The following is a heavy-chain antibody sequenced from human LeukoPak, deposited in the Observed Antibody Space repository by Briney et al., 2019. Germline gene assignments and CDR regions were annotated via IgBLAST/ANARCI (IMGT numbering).Heavy chain of an antibody. CDR1: GYTFSSYG. V-gene: IGHV1-18*01. CDR3: ARYTSGRLNPGFYHYYMDV. D-gene: IGHD6-19*01. Sequence: ASVKVSCKASGYTFSSYGISWVRQAPGQGLEWMGWINTYNGNTNYAQKVQGRVTLTTDTSTSTAYMELRSLRSDDTAVYYCARYTSGRLNPGFYHYYMDVWGKGTTVTVSS. J-gene: IGHJ6*03. CDR2: INTYNGNT.